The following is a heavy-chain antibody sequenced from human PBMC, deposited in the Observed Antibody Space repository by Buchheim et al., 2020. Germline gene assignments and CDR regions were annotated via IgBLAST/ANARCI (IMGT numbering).Heavy chain of an antibody. CDR1: GYTFTSYD. CDR2: MNPNSGNT. J-gene: IGHJ6*02. V-gene: IGHV1-8*01. D-gene: IGHD6-19*01. Sequence: QVQLVQSGAEVKKPGASVKVSCKASGYTFTSYDINWVRQATGQGLEWMGWMNPNSGNTGYAQKFQGRVTMTRNNSISTAYMALSRLRSEDTAVYYCARGGFGSSGWRYYYYDYGMDVWGQGTT. CDR3: ARGGFGSSGWRYYYYDYGMDV.